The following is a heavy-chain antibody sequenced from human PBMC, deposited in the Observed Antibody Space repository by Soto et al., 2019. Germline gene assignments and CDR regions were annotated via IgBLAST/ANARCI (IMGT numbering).Heavy chain of an antibody. CDR1: GDTFSSYA. V-gene: IGHV1-69*13. J-gene: IGHJ4*02. CDR3: ARDGGSSGWSYYFDY. D-gene: IGHD6-19*01. CDR2: IIPIFGTA. Sequence: SVKVSCKASGDTFSSYAISWVRQAPGQGLEWMGGIIPIFGTANYAQKFQGRVTITADESTSTAYMELSSLRSEDTAVYYCARDGGSSGWSYYFDYWGQGTLVTVSS.